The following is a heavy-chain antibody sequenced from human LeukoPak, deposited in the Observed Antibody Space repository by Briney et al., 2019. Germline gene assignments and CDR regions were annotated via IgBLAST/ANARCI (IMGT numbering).Heavy chain of an antibody. CDR2: IRSKAYGGTT. Sequence: GRSLRLSCTASGFTFGDYGMSWVRQAPGKGLEWVGFIRSKAYGGTTEYAASVKGRFTISRHDSKSIAYLQMNSLKTEDTAVYYCSGSFGELTFFDYWGQGTLVTVSS. V-gene: IGHV3-49*04. J-gene: IGHJ4*02. CDR1: GFTFGDYG. D-gene: IGHD3-10*01. CDR3: SGSFGELTFFDY.